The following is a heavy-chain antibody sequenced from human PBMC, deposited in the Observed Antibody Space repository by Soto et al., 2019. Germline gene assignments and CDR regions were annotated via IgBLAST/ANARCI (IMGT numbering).Heavy chain of an antibody. CDR1: GGAFNNYV. CDR2: IVPIYRSS. Sequence: QVQLVQSGAEMKTPGSSVNVSCTLSGGAFNNYVITWVRQAPGQGLEWVGSIVPIYRSSLFAQKFQGRVTLSADETTNTVYLKMSSLRTDDTAIYYCARDDWGYNYYYYAMDIWGQGTAVTVSS. J-gene: IGHJ6*02. V-gene: IGHV1-69*18. CDR3: ARDDWGYNYYYYAMDI. D-gene: IGHD2-21*01.